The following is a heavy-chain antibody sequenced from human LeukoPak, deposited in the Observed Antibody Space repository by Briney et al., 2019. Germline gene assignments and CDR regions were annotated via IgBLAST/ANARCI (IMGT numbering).Heavy chain of an antibody. J-gene: IGHJ4*02. D-gene: IGHD6-13*01. CDR2: IIPIFGTA. CDR3: ASNPIGYSSSWYLDY. V-gene: IGHV1-69*05. Sequence: SVKVSCKASGGTFSSYAISWVRQAPGQGLEWMGRIIPIFGTANYAQKFQGRVTITTDESTSTAYMELSSLRSEDAAVYYCASNPIGYSSSWYLDYWGQGTLVTVSS. CDR1: GGTFSSYA.